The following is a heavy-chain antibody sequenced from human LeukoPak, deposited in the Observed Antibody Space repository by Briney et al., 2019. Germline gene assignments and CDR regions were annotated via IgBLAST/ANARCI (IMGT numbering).Heavy chain of an antibody. CDR2: ITSSSSTI. D-gene: IGHD3-22*01. J-gene: IGHJ3*02. CDR1: GFTFSSYS. V-gene: IGHV3-48*01. CDR3: ASVGGNYYDTSGYLSFDAFDT. Sequence: GGSLRLSCAASGFTFSSYSMNWVRQAPGKGLEWVSYITSSSSTIYYADSVKGRFTISRDNAKNSLYLQMNSLRAEDTAVYYCASVGGNYYDTSGYLSFDAFDTWGQGTMVTVSS.